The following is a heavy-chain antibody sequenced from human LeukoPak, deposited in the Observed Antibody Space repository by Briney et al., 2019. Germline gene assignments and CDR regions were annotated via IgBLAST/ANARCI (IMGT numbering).Heavy chain of an antibody. V-gene: IGHV4-34*01. CDR3: ARAVVVAATPGYFDY. CDR2: INHSGGT. CDR1: GGSFSGYY. J-gene: IGHJ4*02. D-gene: IGHD2-15*01. Sequence: SETLSLTCAVYGGSFSGYYWSWIRQPPGKGLEWIGEINHSGGTNYNPSLKSRVTISVDTSKNQFSLKLSSVTAADTAVYYCARAVVVAATPGYFDYWGQGTLVTVSS.